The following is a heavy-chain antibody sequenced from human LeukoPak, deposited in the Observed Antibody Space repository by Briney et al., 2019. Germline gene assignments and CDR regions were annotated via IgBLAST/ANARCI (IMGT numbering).Heavy chain of an antibody. CDR3: ARGVVPAATHPFDY. J-gene: IGHJ4*02. CDR2: IKQGGGET. V-gene: IGHV3-7*03. CDR1: GFTFSRHW. Sequence: PGGSLRLSCAGSGFTFSRHWMNWVRQAPGKGLEWVANIKQGGGETNYVGSVKGRFTVSRDDANKLVYLQMDSLRAEDTALYHCARGVVPAATHPFDYWGQGTLVTVSS. D-gene: IGHD2-2*01.